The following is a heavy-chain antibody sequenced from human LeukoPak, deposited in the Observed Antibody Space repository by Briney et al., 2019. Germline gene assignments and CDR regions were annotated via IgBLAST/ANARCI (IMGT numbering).Heavy chain of an antibody. V-gene: IGHV3-9*01. CDR3: AKVYCGGDCYSGWYFDL. D-gene: IGHD2-21*02. Sequence: GGSLRLSCAASGFTFDDYSMHWVRQAPGKGLEWVSGISYNSDTIAYADSEKGRLTISRDNAKNSLYLQMNSLRAEDTALYYCAKVYCGGDCYSGWYFDLWGRGTLVTVSS. J-gene: IGHJ2*01. CDR2: ISYNSDTI. CDR1: GFTFDDYS.